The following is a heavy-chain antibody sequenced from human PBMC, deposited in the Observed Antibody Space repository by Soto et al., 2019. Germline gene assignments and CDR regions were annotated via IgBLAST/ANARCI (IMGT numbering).Heavy chain of an antibody. V-gene: IGHV3-30*18. D-gene: IGHD3-10*01. CDR1: GFTFSSYA. CDR3: AKNLDYGFQFQVIFDY. J-gene: IGHJ4*02. CDR2: ISYDGSTK. Sequence: GGSLRLSCAASGFTFSSYAMHWVRQAPGRGLEWVAVISYDGSTKYYAGSVKGRFTISRDNSKNTLYLQMNSLRAEDTAVYSCAKNLDYGFQFQVIFDYWGQGTLVTVSS.